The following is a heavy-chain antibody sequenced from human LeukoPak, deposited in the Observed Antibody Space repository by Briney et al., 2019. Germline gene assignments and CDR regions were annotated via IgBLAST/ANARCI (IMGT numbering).Heavy chain of an antibody. D-gene: IGHD2-15*01. CDR2: AYYSGST. J-gene: IGHJ4*01. V-gene: IGHV4-39*01. CDR3: SSCGYCSGGSCYPPGY. Sequence: SETLSLTCTVSGGSITSSSYYWGWIRQPPGKGLEWIGSAYYSGSTYYNPSLKSRVIISGDTTKNQFSLKMTSVTAADTAMYYCSSCGYCSGGSCYPPGYWGEGTLVIASP. CDR1: GGSITSSSYY.